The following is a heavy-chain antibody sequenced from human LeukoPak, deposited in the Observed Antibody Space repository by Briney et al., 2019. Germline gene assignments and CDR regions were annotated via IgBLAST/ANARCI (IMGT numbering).Heavy chain of an antibody. CDR2: ISYDGSNK. CDR1: GFTFSTYA. CDR3: ARDRRGRVVAAIFDY. Sequence: GGSLRLSCAASGFTFSTYAMHWVRQAPGKGLEWVAVISYDGSNKYYADSVKGRFTISRDNSKNTLYLQMNSLRAEDTAVYYCARDRRGRVVAAIFDYWGQGTLVTVSP. J-gene: IGHJ4*02. D-gene: IGHD2-15*01. V-gene: IGHV3-30-3*01.